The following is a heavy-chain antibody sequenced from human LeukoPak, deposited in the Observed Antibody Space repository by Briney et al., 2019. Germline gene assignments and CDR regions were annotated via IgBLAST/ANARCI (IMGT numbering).Heavy chain of an antibody. D-gene: IGHD6-13*01. V-gene: IGHV3-23*01. Sequence: GGSLRLSCAASGFTFSSYAMSWVRQAPGKGLEWVSAISGSGGSTYYADSVKGRFTISRDNSKNTLYLQMNSLRAEDTAVYYCAKDQGSSWYLNWFDAWGQGTLVTVSS. CDR1: GFTFSSYA. CDR3: AKDQGSSWYLNWFDA. CDR2: ISGSGGST. J-gene: IGHJ5*02.